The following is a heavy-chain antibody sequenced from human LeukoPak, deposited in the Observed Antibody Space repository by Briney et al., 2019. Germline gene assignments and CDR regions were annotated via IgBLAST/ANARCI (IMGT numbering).Heavy chain of an antibody. D-gene: IGHD2-15*01. Sequence: ASVKVSCKASGYTFTGYYMHWVRQAPGQGLEWMGWINPNSGGTNYAQKFQGRVTMTRDTSISTAYMELSRLRSDDTAVYYCARDMLYCSGGSCYSSHRFDYWGQGTLVTVSS. CDR1: GYTFTGYY. CDR2: INPNSGGT. J-gene: IGHJ4*02. V-gene: IGHV1-2*02. CDR3: ARDMLYCSGGSCYSSHRFDY.